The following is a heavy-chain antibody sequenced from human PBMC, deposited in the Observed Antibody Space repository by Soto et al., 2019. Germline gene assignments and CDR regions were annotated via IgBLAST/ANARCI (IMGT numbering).Heavy chain of an antibody. V-gene: IGHV4-39*01. CDR3: ARLVSKNSRASIWPTYYYYYMDV. Sequence: SETLSLTCTVSGGSISSSSYYWGWIRQPPGKGLEWIGSIYYSGSTYYNPSLKSRVTISVDTSKNQFSLKLSSVTAADTAVYYCARLVSKNSRASIWPTYYYYYMDVWGKGTTVTVSS. J-gene: IGHJ6*03. D-gene: IGHD1-7*01. CDR2: IYYSGST. CDR1: GGSISSSSYY.